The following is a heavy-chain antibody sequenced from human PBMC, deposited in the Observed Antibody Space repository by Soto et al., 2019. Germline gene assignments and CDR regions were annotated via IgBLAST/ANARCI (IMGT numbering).Heavy chain of an antibody. D-gene: IGHD5-18*01. CDR2: ITPIYPTT. V-gene: IGHV1-69*13. Sequence: ASVKVSCKASGGTFYTYTFSWVRQAPGQGLEWMGSITPIYPTTNYAEKFQGRLTVTADGSTNTAYMELNSLTSDDTAVYYCARIPRYSFPTSDDLDSWGQGTLVTVSS. J-gene: IGHJ4*02. CDR1: GGTFYTYT. CDR3: ARIPRYSFPTSDDLDS.